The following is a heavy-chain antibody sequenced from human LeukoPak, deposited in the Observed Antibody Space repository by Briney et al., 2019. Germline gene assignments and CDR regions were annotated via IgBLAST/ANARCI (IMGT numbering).Heavy chain of an antibody. CDR3: ARHGAREYDYYDSSGYSNFDY. J-gene: IGHJ4*02. D-gene: IGHD3-22*01. Sequence: PSETLSLTCTVSGGSISSYYWSWIRQPPGKGLEWIGYIYYSGSTNYNPSLKSRVTISVDTSKNQFSLKLSSVTAADTAVYYCARHGAREYDYYDSSGYSNFDYWGQGTLVTVSS. V-gene: IGHV4-59*08. CDR2: IYYSGST. CDR1: GGSISSYY.